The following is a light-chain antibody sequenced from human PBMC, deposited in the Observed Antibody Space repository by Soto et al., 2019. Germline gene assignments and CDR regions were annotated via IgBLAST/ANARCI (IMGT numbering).Light chain of an antibody. J-gene: IGLJ3*02. CDR2: DVT. Sequence: QSALTQPVSVSGSPGQSITISCTGTDNDVGVYNYVSWYQQHPGKAPKLIIYDVTNRPSGVSNRFSGSKSGNTASLTISGLQAEDEADYYCSSYTTCTTRVFGGGTKLTVL. V-gene: IGLV2-14*01. CDR3: SSYTTCTTRV. CDR1: DNDVGVYNY.